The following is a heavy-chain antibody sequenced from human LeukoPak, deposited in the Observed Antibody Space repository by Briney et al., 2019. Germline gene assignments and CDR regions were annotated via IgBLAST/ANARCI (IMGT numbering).Heavy chain of an antibody. CDR3: AKEKMTDFDY. Sequence: PGGSLRLSCAASGFTFSGYSMNWVRQAPGKGLEWVSYISSGSSAIYYADSVKGRFTISRDNAKNSLYLQMNSLRAEDTAAYYCAKEKMTDFDYWGQGTLVTVSS. J-gene: IGHJ4*02. D-gene: IGHD5-24*01. CDR1: GFTFSGYS. V-gene: IGHV3-48*01. CDR2: ISSGSSAI.